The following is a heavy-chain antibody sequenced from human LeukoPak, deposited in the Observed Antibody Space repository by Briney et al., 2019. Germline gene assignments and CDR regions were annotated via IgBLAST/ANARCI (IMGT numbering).Heavy chain of an antibody. V-gene: IGHV4-61*02. CDR3: ARGYYDSSGHFDY. D-gene: IGHD3-22*01. Sequence: SETLSLTCTVSGGSISSGSYYWRWIRQPAGKGLEWIGRIYTSGSTNYNPSLKSRVTISVDTSKNQFSLKLSSVTAADTAVYYCARGYYDSSGHFDYWGQGTLVTVSP. CDR1: GGSISSGSYY. J-gene: IGHJ4*02. CDR2: IYTSGST.